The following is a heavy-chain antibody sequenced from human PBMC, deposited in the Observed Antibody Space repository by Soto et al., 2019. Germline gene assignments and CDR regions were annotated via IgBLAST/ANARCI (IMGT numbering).Heavy chain of an antibody. D-gene: IGHD4-17*01. J-gene: IGHJ4*02. CDR2: INYSGST. CDR3: ASLYGDYVPY. V-gene: IGHV4-39*01. CDR1: GDSISSSSYY. Sequence: QLQLQESGPGLVKPSETLSLTCSVSGDSISSSSYYWGWIRQPPGKGLEWIGTINYSGSTYYNPSLKSRVTISVDTYSNPFSLKVSSVTAADTAVDYCASLYGDYVPYWGQGILVSVSS.